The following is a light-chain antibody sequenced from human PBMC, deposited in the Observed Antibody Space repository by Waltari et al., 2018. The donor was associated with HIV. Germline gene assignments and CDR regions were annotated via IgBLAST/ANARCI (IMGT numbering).Light chain of an antibody. CDR3: QQSET. CDR1: QSVSSSY. J-gene: IGKJ1*01. CDR2: GAS. Sequence: IVLTQSPGPLSLSPGERATLSCRASQSVSSSYLAWYQQKSGHAPRLLIYGASSRATGIPDRFSGSGSGTEFTLTIARLEPEDCAVYYCQQSETFGQGTRVEIK. V-gene: IGKV3-20*01.